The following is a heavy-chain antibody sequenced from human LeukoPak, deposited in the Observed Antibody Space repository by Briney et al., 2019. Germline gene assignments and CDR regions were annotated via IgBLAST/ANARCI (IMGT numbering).Heavy chain of an antibody. Sequence: PGGSLRLSCATSGFTFSTSWMHWVRQAPGKGPVWVSRINTDGNTRNYADSVKGRFTISRDNAKNTLYLQMNSLRAEDTAVYYCVRDMGYYDKVWGQGTLVTVSS. D-gene: IGHD3-22*01. CDR1: GFTFSTSW. V-gene: IGHV3-74*01. J-gene: IGHJ4*02. CDR2: INTDGNTR. CDR3: VRDMGYYDKV.